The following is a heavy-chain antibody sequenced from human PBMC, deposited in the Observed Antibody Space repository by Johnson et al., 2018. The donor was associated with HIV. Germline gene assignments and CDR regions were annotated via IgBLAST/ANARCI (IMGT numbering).Heavy chain of an antibody. CDR3: ANLYSSSSDAFDI. CDR1: GFTFEDYG. J-gene: IGHJ3*02. V-gene: IGHV3-20*04. CDR2: IDWNGGST. D-gene: IGHD6-6*01. Sequence: VQLVECGGGVVRPGGSLRLSCAASGFTFEDYGMSWVRQSPGKGLEWVSGIDWNGGSTGYADSVKGRFTISRDNAKNSLYLQMNSLRAEDTALYYCANLYSSSSDAFDIWGQGTMVTVSS.